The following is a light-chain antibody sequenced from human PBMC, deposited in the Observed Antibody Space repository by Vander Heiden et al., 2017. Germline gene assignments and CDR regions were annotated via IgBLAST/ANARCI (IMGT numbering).Light chain of an antibody. CDR2: ENN. CDR1: SSNIGNNY. J-gene: IGLJ3*02. Sequence: QSVLTQPPSVSAAPGQKVHIPCSGSSSNIGNNYVSWYQQLPGTAPKLLIYENNKRPSGIPDRFSGSKSGTSATLGITGLQTGDEADYYCGTWDSSLSTWVFGGGTKLTAL. CDR3: GTWDSSLSTWV. V-gene: IGLV1-51*02.